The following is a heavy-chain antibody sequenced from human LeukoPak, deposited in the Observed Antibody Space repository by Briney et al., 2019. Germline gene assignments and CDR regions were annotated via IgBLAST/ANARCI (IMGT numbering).Heavy chain of an antibody. V-gene: IGHV4-59*08. CDR3: ARADESLVYGMDV. CDR1: GGSITSDY. CDR2: FSYSGST. J-gene: IGHJ6*02. Sequence: KPSETLSLTCTLSGGSITSDYWSWIRQSPGKGLEWIGYFSYSGSTHYGPSLTSRVAISVDTSRNQLSLKLRSVTAADTAIYYCARADESLVYGMDVWGPGTTVIVSS.